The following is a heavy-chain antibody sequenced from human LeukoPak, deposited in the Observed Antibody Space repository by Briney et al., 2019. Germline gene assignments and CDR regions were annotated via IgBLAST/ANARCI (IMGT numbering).Heavy chain of an antibody. J-gene: IGHJ4*02. V-gene: IGHV4-4*07. D-gene: IGHD5-18*01. CDR2: IYTSGST. CDR1: GGSISSYY. Sequence: PSETLSLTCTVSGGSISSYYWSWIRQPAGKGLEWIGRIYTSGSTNYNPSLKSRVTMSVDTSKNQFSLKLSSVTAADTAMYYCAAYDSWTQYDYWGQGTLVTVSS. CDR3: AAYDSWTQYDY.